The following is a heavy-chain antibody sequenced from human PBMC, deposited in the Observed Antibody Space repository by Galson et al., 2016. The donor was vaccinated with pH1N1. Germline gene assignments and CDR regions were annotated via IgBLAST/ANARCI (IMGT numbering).Heavy chain of an antibody. CDR3: AKVVRGSSWPSFDY. Sequence: SLRLSCAASGFTFNKYGMHWVCQAPGKGLEWVAVISYDGSNKYYADSVKGRFTISRDDSKNMLYLQMNSLRAEDTAVYYCAKVVRGSSWPSFDYWGQGTLVTVSS. CDR1: GFTFNKYG. CDR2: ISYDGSNK. J-gene: IGHJ4*02. D-gene: IGHD6-13*01. V-gene: IGHV3-30*18.